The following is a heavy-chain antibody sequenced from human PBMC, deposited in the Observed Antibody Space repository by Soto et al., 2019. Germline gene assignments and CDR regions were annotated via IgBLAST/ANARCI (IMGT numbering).Heavy chain of an antibody. CDR1: GVSFNSYD. D-gene: IGHD2-15*01. Sequence: GGSLRLSSAASGVSFNSYDMHWVRRAPGKGPEWVAIISYDGSNTYYSDSVRGRFTISRDNSKDTLYLQMHSLRSEDTAIYYCARISRYCSGGDCHAWGQGTQVTVSS. V-gene: IGHV3-30*03. CDR3: ARISRYCSGGDCHA. CDR2: ISYDGSNT. J-gene: IGHJ5*02.